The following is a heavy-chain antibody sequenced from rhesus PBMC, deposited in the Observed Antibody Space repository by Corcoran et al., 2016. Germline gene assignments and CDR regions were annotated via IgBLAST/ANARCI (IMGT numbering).Heavy chain of an antibody. CDR3: AKDRDAFDF. J-gene: IGHJ3*01. Sequence: EVQLVETGGGLVQPGGSLKLSCAASGFTFSSYGMSWVRQAPGKGLEWVSAINSGGGSTYYADSVKGRFTISRYNSKNTLSLQMNSLRAEDTAVYYCAKDRDAFDFWGQGLRVTVSS. CDR2: INSGGGST. CDR1: GFTFSSYG. V-gene: IGHV3S5*01.